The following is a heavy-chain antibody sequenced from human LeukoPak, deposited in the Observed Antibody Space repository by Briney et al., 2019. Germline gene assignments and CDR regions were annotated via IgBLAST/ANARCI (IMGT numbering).Heavy chain of an antibody. J-gene: IGHJ4*02. D-gene: IGHD3-22*01. V-gene: IGHV4-34*01. CDR2: INHSGSA. CDR3: AREGADSSGYYYSYAGY. CDR1: GGSISSYY. Sequence: SETLSLTCTVSGGSISSYYWSWIRQPPGKGLEWIGEINHSGSANYNPSLKSRVTISVDTSKNQFSLKLSSVTAADTAVYYCAREGADSSGYYYSYAGYWGQGTLVTVSS.